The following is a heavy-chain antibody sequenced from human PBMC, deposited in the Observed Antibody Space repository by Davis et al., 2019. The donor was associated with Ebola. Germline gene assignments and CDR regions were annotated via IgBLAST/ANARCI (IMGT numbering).Heavy chain of an antibody. J-gene: IGHJ6*02. CDR2: INDRGHT. CDR3: ARDDYGMDV. V-gene: IGHV3-66*01. CDR1: GFTVDSYY. Sequence: GESLKIPRGVSGFTVDSYYLDWVRPAPGKGLEWVSFINDRGHTYYADSVKDRFIISRDDSKNIVYLQMNNLRVDDTDIYYCARDDYGMDVWGRGATVAVSS.